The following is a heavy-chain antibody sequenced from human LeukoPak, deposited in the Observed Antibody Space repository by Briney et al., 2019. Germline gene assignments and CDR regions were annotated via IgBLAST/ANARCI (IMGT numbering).Heavy chain of an antibody. CDR3: ARAVTSHYFDH. CDR1: AASITSGYY. CDR2: IYYSGST. J-gene: IGHJ4*02. D-gene: IGHD2-21*02. Sequence: SETLSLTCTVSAASITSGYYWSWIRQHPGEGLEWVGYIYYSGSTYYSPSLQSRTTISLDPSKKQLSLRLSSVTAADTAVYYCARAVTSHYFDHWGQGALVTVSS. V-gene: IGHV4-31*03.